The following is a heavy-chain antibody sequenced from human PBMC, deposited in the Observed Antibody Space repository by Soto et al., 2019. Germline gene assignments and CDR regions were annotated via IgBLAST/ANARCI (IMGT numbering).Heavy chain of an antibody. V-gene: IGHV3-33*08. D-gene: IGHD3-3*02. CDR1: GFTFSSYG. CDR3: ARGSLGAGFKDYYYYYGMDV. CDR2: IWYDGSNK. Sequence: PGGSLRLSCAASGFTFSSYGMHWVRQAPGKGLEWVAVIWYDGSNKYYADSVKGRFTISRDNSKNTLYLQMNSLRAEDTAVYYCARGSLGAGFKDYYYYYGMDVWGQGTTVTVSS. J-gene: IGHJ6*02.